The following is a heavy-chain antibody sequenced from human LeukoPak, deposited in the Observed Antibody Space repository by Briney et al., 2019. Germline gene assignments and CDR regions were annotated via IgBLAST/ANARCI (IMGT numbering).Heavy chain of an antibody. CDR3: ARDHYYGDHAPEYFQH. CDR2: IIPIFGTA. J-gene: IGHJ1*01. CDR1: GGTFSSYA. V-gene: IGHV1-69*05. D-gene: IGHD4-17*01. Sequence: VASVKVSCKASGGTFSSYAISWVRQAPGQGLEWMGRIIPIFGTANYAQKFQGRVTITTDESTSTAYMELSSLRSEDTAVYYCARDHYYGDHAPEYFQHWGQGTLVTVSS.